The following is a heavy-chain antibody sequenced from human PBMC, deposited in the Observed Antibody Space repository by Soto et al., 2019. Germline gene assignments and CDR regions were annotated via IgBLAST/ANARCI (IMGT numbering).Heavy chain of an antibody. CDR2: MNPNSGNT. V-gene: IGHV1-8*01. J-gene: IGHJ3*01. D-gene: IGHD2-2*01. CDR1: GYTFTDYD. Sequence: QVQLVQSGAEVRRPGTSVMVSCKTSGYTFTDYDINWVRQATGQGLAWMGWMNPNSGNTGYAQKFQGRVSMTRNTATSTAYMELSSLRSDDTAIYYCASDSSTTNPVWGQGTMVTVSS. CDR3: ASDSSTTNPV.